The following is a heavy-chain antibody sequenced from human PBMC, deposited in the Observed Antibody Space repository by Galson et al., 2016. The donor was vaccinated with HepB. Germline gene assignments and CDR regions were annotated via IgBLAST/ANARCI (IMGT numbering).Heavy chain of an antibody. D-gene: IGHD6-13*01. CDR2: IYSGGGT. CDR3: ASVPGYL. Sequence: SLRLSCAASGFTVSNNYMTWVRQAPGKGLEWVSFIYSGGGTYYSDSVKGRFTLSRDSSTNTLYLQMNSLRVEDTALYYCASVPGYLWGQGTMVTVSS. J-gene: IGHJ3*01. V-gene: IGHV3-53*01. CDR1: GFTVSNNY.